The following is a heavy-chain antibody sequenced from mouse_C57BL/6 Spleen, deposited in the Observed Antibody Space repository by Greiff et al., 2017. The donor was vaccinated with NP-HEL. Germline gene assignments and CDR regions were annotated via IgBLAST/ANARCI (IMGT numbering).Heavy chain of an antibody. CDR3: ASTVYFDY. CDR2: IDPSDSET. D-gene: IGHD1-1*01. Sequence: VQLQQPGAELVRPGSSVKLSCKASGYTFTSYWMHWVKQRPIQGLEWIGNIDPSDSETHYTPKFKGKATLTVDKSSSTAYMQLSSLTSEDSAVYYCASTVYFDYWGQGTTLT. V-gene: IGHV1-52*01. J-gene: IGHJ2*01. CDR1: GYTFTSYW.